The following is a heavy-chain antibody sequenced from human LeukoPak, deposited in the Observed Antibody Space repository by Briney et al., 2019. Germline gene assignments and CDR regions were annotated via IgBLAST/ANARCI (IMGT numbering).Heavy chain of an antibody. D-gene: IGHD3-22*01. V-gene: IGHV3-23*01. CDR3: AKGAMIVDDAFDI. J-gene: IGHJ3*02. CDR2: ISGSGGST. Sequence: GGSLRLSCAASGFTFSSYGMHWVRQAPGKGLEWVSAISGSGGSTYYADSVKGRFTISRDNSKNTLYLQMNSLRAEDTAVYYCAKGAMIVDDAFDIWGQGTMVTVSS. CDR1: GFTFSSYG.